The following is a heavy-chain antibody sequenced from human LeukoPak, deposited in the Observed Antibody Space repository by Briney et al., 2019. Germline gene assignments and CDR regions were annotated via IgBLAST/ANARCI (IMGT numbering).Heavy chain of an antibody. J-gene: IGHJ4*02. D-gene: IGHD6-13*01. CDR1: GGSISSYY. CDR3: ARWIAAAGTEYYFDY. Sequence: KPSETLSLTCTVSGGSISSYYWSWIRQPPGKGLEWIGYIYYSGSTNYNPSLNSRVTMSVDTSKNQFSLKLSSVTAADTAVYYCARWIAAAGTEYYFDYWGQGTLVTVSS. CDR2: IYYSGST. V-gene: IGHV4-59*01.